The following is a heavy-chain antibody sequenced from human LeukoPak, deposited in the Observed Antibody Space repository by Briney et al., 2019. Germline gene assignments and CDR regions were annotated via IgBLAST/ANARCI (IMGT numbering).Heavy chain of an antibody. CDR1: GYTFTSYG. V-gene: IGHV1-18*04. D-gene: IGHD3-10*01. Sequence: ASVKVSCKASGYTFTSYGISWVRQAPGQGLEWMGWISAYNGNTNYAQKLQGRVTMTTDTSTSTAYMELRSLRSDDTAGYYCARDILWFGEHYYGMDVWGKGTTVTVSS. CDR3: ARDILWFGEHYYGMDV. CDR2: ISAYNGNT. J-gene: IGHJ6*04.